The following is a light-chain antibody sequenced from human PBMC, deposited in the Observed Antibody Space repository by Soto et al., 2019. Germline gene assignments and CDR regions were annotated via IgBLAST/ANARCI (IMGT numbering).Light chain of an antibody. CDR1: QSVSSSY. J-gene: IGKJ2*01. Sequence: EIVLTQSPGTLSLSPGERATLSCRASQSVSSSYLAWYQQKPGQAPRLLIYGASSRATGIPDRFSGSGSGTDFTLTISRLEPEDFAVYYCQQFGSSPPMYTLGQRTKLEIK. V-gene: IGKV3-20*01. CDR3: QQFGSSPPMYT. CDR2: GAS.